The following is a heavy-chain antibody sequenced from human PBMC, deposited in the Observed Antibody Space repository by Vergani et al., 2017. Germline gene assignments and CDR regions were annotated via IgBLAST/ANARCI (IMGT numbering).Heavy chain of an antibody. Sequence: QVQLQESGPGLVKPPGTLSLTCAVSGGSISGTNWWSWVRQSPGKGLEWIGEIYHSGSTNYNPSLKSRVTISVDKSKNQFSLKLSSVTAADTAVYYCARHFPPYSSSWSYYFDYWGQGTLVTVSS. V-gene: IGHV4-4*03. J-gene: IGHJ4*02. CDR3: ARHFPPYSSSWSYYFDY. CDR2: IYHSGST. D-gene: IGHD6-13*01. CDR1: GGSISGTNW.